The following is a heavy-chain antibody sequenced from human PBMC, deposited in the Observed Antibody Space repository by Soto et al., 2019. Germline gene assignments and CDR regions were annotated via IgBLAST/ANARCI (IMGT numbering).Heavy chain of an antibody. J-gene: IGHJ4*02. CDR2: VDYSGTA. Sequence: LSLTCTVSSGSISVTNVFWGWVRQPPGKGLEWIGNVDYSGTAYFSPSLATRVTFHVDTSKNQFSLTLYSVTAADTAVYYCARITGRHLDYLGQGILVTSPQ. CDR1: SGSISVTNVF. CDR3: ARITGRHLDY. V-gene: IGHV4-39*01. D-gene: IGHD1-20*01.